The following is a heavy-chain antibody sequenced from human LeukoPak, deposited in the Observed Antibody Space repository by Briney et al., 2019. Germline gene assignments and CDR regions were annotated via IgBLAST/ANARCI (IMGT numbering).Heavy chain of an antibody. D-gene: IGHD6-6*01. J-gene: IGHJ4*02. CDR1: GFTFSSYS. Sequence: PGGSLRLSCAASGFTFSSYSMNWVRQAPGKGLEWVSSISSSSSYIYYADSVKGRFTISRDNSKNTLYLQMNSLRAEDTAVYYCAKPPIAARPDDYWGQGTLVTVSS. V-gene: IGHV3-21*04. CDR3: AKPPIAARPDDY. CDR2: ISSSSSYI.